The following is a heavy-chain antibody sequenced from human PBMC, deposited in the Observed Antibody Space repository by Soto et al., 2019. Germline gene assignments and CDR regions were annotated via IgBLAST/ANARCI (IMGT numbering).Heavy chain of an antibody. CDR1: GFTFSSYA. Sequence: QVQLVESGGGVVQPGRSLRLSCAASGFTFSSYAMHWVRQAPGKGLEWVAVISYDGSNKYYADSVKGGFTISRDNSKNTLYPQMNSMRAEDTAVYYCARDRLRYNWNDFPYYYYGMDVWGQGTTVTVSS. CDR2: ISYDGSNK. CDR3: ARDRLRYNWNDFPYYYYGMDV. J-gene: IGHJ6*02. D-gene: IGHD1-1*01. V-gene: IGHV3-30-3*01.